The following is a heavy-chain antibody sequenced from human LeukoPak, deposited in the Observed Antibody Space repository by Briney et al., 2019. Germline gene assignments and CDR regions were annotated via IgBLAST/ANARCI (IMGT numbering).Heavy chain of an antibody. J-gene: IGHJ4*02. Sequence: GGSLRLSCAASGFTFDDYAMHWVRQAPGKGLEWVSLINEDGANTYYADSVKGRFTLSRDNGKKSLFLQMDSLRTEDTALYYCVRGNTTFYDVWTGYYWFGGYFDFWGQGTQVTVS. CDR1: GFTFDDYA. CDR3: VRGNTTFYDVWTGYYWFGGYFDF. V-gene: IGHV3-43*02. CDR2: INEDGANT. D-gene: IGHD3-3*01.